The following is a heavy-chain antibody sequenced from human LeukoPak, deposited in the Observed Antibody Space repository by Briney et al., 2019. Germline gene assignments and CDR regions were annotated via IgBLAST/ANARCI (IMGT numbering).Heavy chain of an antibody. Sequence: ASVKVSCKASGGTFSSYAMHWVRQAPGQRLEWMGWINAGNGNTKYSQKFQGRVTITRDTSASTAYMELSSLRSEDTAVYYCARLTADIVVVPAAIWYFDYWGQGTLVTVSS. CDR2: INAGNGNT. J-gene: IGHJ4*02. CDR3: ARLTADIVVVPAAIWYFDY. V-gene: IGHV1-3*01. CDR1: GGTFSSYA. D-gene: IGHD2-2*01.